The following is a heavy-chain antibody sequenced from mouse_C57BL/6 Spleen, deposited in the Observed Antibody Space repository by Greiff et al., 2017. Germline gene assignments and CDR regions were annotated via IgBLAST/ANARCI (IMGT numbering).Heavy chain of an antibody. V-gene: IGHV5-12*01. Sequence: EVQLVESGGGLVQPGASLKLSCAASGFTFSDYYMYWVRQTPEKSLEWVAYISTGGGSTYYPDTVKGRFTISRDNAKNTLYLQMSRLKSEDTAMYYCARPDSSGYVGFAYWGQGTLGTVSA. CDR3: ARPDSSGYVGFAY. CDR1: GFTFSDYY. D-gene: IGHD3-2*02. CDR2: ISTGGGST. J-gene: IGHJ3*01.